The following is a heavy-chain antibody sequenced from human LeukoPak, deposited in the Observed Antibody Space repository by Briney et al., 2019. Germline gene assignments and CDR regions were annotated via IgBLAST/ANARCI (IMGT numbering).Heavy chain of an antibody. D-gene: IGHD3-22*01. Sequence: GRSLRLSCAASGFTFDDYAMHWVRQAPGKGLEWVSGISWNSSSIAYADSVKGRFTISRDNAKNSLYLQMNSLRAEDMALYYCAKGDYYDSSGTSALDYWGQGTLVTVSS. V-gene: IGHV3-9*03. CDR2: ISWNSSSI. CDR1: GFTFDDYA. J-gene: IGHJ4*02. CDR3: AKGDYYDSSGTSALDY.